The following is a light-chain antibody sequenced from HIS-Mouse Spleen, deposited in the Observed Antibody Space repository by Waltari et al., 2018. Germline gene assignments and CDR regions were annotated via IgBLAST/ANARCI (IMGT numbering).Light chain of an antibody. Sequence: DIQMTQSPSSLSASVANRVTITCLASQSISSYLNWYQQKPGKAPTLLIYAASSLQSGIQSRFSGSGSGTDFTLTISSLQPEDFATYYCQQSYSTPLTLGGGTKVEIK. CDR2: AAS. CDR1: QSISSY. V-gene: IGKV1-39*01. CDR3: QQSYSTPLT. J-gene: IGKJ4*02.